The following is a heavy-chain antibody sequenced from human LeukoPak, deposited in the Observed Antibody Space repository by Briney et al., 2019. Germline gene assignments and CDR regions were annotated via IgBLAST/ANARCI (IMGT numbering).Heavy chain of an antibody. CDR2: IKEDGSDE. Sequence: GGSLRLSCAASGFSFRSFWMSWVRQAPGKGLEWVASIKEDGSDEYYVESVKGRFTISRENARNSLYLQMNSLRAEDTAVYYCARVLWFGGIYYFDYWGQGTLVTVSS. CDR1: GFSFRSFW. CDR3: ARVLWFGGIYYFDY. V-gene: IGHV3-7*04. D-gene: IGHD3-10*01. J-gene: IGHJ4*02.